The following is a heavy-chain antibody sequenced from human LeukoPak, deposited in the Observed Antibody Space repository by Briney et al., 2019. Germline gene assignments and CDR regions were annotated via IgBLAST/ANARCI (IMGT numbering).Heavy chain of an antibody. CDR2: ISGSGGST. CDR1: GFTFSSYA. J-gene: IGHJ4*02. V-gene: IGHV3-23*01. Sequence: GGSLRLSCAASGFTFSSYAMSWVRQAPGKGLEWVSAISGSGGSTYYADSVKGRFTISRDNSKNTLYLQMNSLRAEDTAVYYCAKARAYELRFLEWPPADYWGQGTLVTVSS. D-gene: IGHD3-3*01. CDR3: AKARAYELRFLEWPPADY.